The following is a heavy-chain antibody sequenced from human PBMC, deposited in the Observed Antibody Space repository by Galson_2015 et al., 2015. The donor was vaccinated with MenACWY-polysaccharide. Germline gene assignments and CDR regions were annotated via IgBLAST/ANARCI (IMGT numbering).Heavy chain of an antibody. CDR3: AREGSRIVFHAFDT. D-gene: IGHD2-15*01. CDR1: GLRFSGSG. J-gene: IGHJ3*02. Sequence: SLRLSCAASGLRFSGSGMHWVRQAPGKGLEWVAVIQYDGTNKVYADSVKGRFTISRDNSRNTLYLEMNSLRAEDTAVYYCAREGSRIVFHAFDTWGRGTMVTVSS. CDR2: IQYDGTNK. V-gene: IGHV3-33*01.